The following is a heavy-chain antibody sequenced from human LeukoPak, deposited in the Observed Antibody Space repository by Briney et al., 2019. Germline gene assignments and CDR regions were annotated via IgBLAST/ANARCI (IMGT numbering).Heavy chain of an antibody. CDR1: GGSISSGGYS. CDR3: ARASMVRGVNPFDY. V-gene: IGHV4-30-2*01. D-gene: IGHD3-10*01. CDR2: IYHSGST. Sequence: PSETLSLTCAVSGGSISSGGYSWSWIRQPPGKGLEWIGYIYHSGSTYYNPSLKSRVTISVDRSKNQFSLKLSSVTAADTAVYYCARASMVRGVNPFDYWGQGTLVTVSS. J-gene: IGHJ4*02.